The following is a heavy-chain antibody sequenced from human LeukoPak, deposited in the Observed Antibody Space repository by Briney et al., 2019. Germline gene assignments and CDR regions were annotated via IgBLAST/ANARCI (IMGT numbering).Heavy chain of an antibody. CDR3: AKGSYYDSSGSFYFDD. J-gene: IGHJ4*02. CDR2: ISGSGDNT. CDR1: GFTFSSYA. Sequence: GGSLRLSCAASGFTFSSYAMSWVRPAPGKGLEWVSGISGSGDNTYYADSVEGRFTIARDHSKNTLYVQVNSLGTEDTAAYYCAKGSYYDSSGSFYFDDWGQGTLVTVSS. D-gene: IGHD3-22*01. V-gene: IGHV3-23*01.